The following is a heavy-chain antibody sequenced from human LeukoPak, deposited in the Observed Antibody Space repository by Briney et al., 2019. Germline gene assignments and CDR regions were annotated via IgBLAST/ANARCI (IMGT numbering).Heavy chain of an antibody. CDR2: IYYSGIT. CDR3: ARGRIRSVIAESISMIVGGAFDI. CDR1: GGSISSSSCY. V-gene: IGHV4-39*01. J-gene: IGHJ3*02. Sequence: SETLSLTCTVSGGSISSSSCYWGWIRQPPGKGLEWIGSIYYSGITYYNPSLKSRVTISVDTSKNQFSLKLSSVTAADTAVYYCARGRIRSVIAESISMIVGGAFDIWGQGTMVTVSS. D-gene: IGHD3-22*01.